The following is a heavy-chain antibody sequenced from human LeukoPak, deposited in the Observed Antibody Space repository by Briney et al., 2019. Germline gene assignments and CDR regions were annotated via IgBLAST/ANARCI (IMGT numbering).Heavy chain of an antibody. CDR1: GGSISSYY. V-gene: IGHV4-59*01. J-gene: IGHJ4*02. Sequence: KTSETLSLTCTVSGGSISSYYWSWLRQPPGKCLEWIGYIYYSGSTNYNPSLKSRVTISVDTSKNQFSLKLSSVTAADTAVYYCARDRFLEWSYFDYWGQGTLVTVSS. CDR2: IYYSGST. D-gene: IGHD3-3*01. CDR3: ARDRFLEWSYFDY.